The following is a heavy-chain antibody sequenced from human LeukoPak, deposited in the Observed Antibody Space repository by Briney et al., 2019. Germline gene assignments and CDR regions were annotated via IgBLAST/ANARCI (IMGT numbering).Heavy chain of an antibody. CDR3: AKDRSTYYYDSSGYYPDAFDI. V-gene: IGHV3-74*01. CDR2: VNSDGSST. D-gene: IGHD3-22*01. Sequence: GGSLRLSCAASGFTFSDYWMHWVRQAPGKGLVWVSRVNSDGSSTIYADSVKGRFTISRDNAKNTLYLQMNSLRAEDTAVYYCAKDRSTYYYDSSGYYPDAFDIWGQGTMVTVSS. J-gene: IGHJ3*02. CDR1: GFTFSDYW.